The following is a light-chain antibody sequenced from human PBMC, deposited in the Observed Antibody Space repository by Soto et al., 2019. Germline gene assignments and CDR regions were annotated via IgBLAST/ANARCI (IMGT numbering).Light chain of an antibody. V-gene: IGLV2-18*02. J-gene: IGLJ3*02. CDR3: SSFTSSSTRV. CDR2: EVS. CDR1: SSDVGSYNR. Sequence: QSALTQPPSVSGSPGQSVTISCTGTSSDVGSYNRVSWYQQPPGTAPKLMIFEVSNRPSGVPDRFSGSKSGNTASLTISGRQAEDEADYYCSSFTSSSTRVFGGGTKVTVL.